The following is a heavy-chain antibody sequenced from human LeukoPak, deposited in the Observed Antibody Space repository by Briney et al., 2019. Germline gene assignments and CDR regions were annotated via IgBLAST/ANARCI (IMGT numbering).Heavy chain of an antibody. Sequence: ASVKVSCKASGHTFTGYYMHWVRQAPGQGLEWMGWINPNSGGTNYAQKFQGRVTMTRDPSISTAYMELSRLTSDDTAVYYCARLINEYSSSSYWFDPWGQGTLVTVSS. CDR1: GHTFTGYY. V-gene: IGHV1-2*02. CDR3: ARLINEYSSSSYWFDP. J-gene: IGHJ5*02. D-gene: IGHD6-6*01. CDR2: INPNSGGT.